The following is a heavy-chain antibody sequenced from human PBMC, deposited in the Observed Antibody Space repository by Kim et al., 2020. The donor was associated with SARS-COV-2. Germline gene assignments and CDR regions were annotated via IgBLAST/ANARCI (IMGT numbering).Heavy chain of an antibody. Sequence: ASVKVSCKASGYTFTGYYMHWVRQAPGQGLEWMGWINPNSGGTNYAQKFQGRVTMTRDTSISTAYMELSRLRSDDTAVYYCASRRGGSSGWHDGLSDKRLGWFDPWGQGTLVTVSS. CDR3: ASRRGGSSGWHDGLSDKRLGWFDP. CDR2: INPNSGGT. J-gene: IGHJ5*02. CDR1: GYTFTGYY. D-gene: IGHD6-19*01. V-gene: IGHV1-2*02.